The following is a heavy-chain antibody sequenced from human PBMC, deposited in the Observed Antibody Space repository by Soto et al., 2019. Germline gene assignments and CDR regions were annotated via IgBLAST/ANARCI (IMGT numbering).Heavy chain of an antibody. Sequence: QVQLVQSGAEVKKSGSSVKVSCKASGGTFSSYAITWVRQAPGQGLEWMGGIIPIFGTANYARKFQARVTITADESTSTAYMELSSLRSEDTAVYYCARDRGPSSGYYPYWFDPWGQGTLVTVSS. CDR3: ARDRGPSSGYYPYWFDP. D-gene: IGHD3-22*01. J-gene: IGHJ5*02. V-gene: IGHV1-69*12. CDR1: GGTFSSYA. CDR2: IIPIFGTA.